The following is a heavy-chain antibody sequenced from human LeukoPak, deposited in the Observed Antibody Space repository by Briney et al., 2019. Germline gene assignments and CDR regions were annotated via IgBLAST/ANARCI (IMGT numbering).Heavy chain of an antibody. D-gene: IGHD4-4*01. V-gene: IGHV3-30-3*01. J-gene: IGHJ6*02. CDR1: GFTFSSYA. CDR2: ISYDGSNK. Sequence: GGSLRLSCAASGFTFSSYAMHWVRQAPGKGLEWVAVISYDGSNKYYADSVKGRFTISRDNSKNTLYLQMNSLRAEDTAVYYCARSMTTVVYYYYYGMDVWGQGTTVTVSS. CDR3: ARSMTTVVYYYYYGMDV.